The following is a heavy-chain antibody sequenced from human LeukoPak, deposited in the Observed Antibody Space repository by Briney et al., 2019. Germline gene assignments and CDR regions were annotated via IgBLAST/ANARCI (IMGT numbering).Heavy chain of an antibody. CDR1: GYTFTSYG. CDR2: ISAYNGNT. J-gene: IGHJ5*02. D-gene: IGHD5-12*01. Sequence: GASVKVSCKASGYTFTSYGISWVRQAPGQGLEWMGWISAYNGNTNYAQKLQGRVTMTTDTSTSTDCMELRSLRSDDTAVYYCARTQIVATINWFDPWGQGTLVTVSS. CDR3: ARTQIVATINWFDP. V-gene: IGHV1-18*01.